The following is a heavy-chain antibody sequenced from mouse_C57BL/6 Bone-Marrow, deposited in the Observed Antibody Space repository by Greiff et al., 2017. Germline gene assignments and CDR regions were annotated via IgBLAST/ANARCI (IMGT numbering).Heavy chain of an antibody. CDR2: INPGSGGT. J-gene: IGHJ4*01. D-gene: IGHD2-4*01. Sequence: QVHLKQSGAELVRPGTSVKVSCKASGYAFTNYLIEWVKQRPGQGLEWIGVINPGSGGTNYNEKFKGKATLTADKSSSTAYMQLSSLTSEDSAVYFCARSYYDGYYAMDYGGQGTSVTVSS. CDR1: GYAFTNYL. CDR3: ARSYYDGYYAMDY. V-gene: IGHV1-54*01.